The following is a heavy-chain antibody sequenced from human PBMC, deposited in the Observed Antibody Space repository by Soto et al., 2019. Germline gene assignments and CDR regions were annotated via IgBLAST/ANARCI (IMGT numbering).Heavy chain of an antibody. CDR3: ARDNPYTNSCGNWFDP. D-gene: IGHD6-13*01. CDR1: GGTFSNYA. CDR2: IIPVFGTV. V-gene: IGHV1-69*01. Sequence: QVRLVQSGAEVKKPGSSVKVSCKASGGTFSNYAITWLRLAPGQGLEWLGGIIPVFGTVNYAQKFQGRVTITADESTSTADMELNRLRSEDTAVYYCARDNPYTNSCGNWFDPWGQGTLVIVS. J-gene: IGHJ5*02.